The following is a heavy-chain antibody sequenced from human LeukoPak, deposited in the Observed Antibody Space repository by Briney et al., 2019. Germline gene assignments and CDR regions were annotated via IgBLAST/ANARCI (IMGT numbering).Heavy chain of an antibody. CDR3: ARDPSGHFDY. V-gene: IGHV4-59*01. J-gene: IGHJ4*01. Sequence: PSETLSLTCTVSGGSISSYYWSWIRQPPGKGLEWIEYIYYSGSSNYNPSLKSRVSMSVDTSKNQVSLKLSSVTAADTAVYYCARDPSGHFDYWGQGTLVTVSS. CDR1: GGSISSYY. D-gene: IGHD2-15*01. CDR2: IYYSGSS.